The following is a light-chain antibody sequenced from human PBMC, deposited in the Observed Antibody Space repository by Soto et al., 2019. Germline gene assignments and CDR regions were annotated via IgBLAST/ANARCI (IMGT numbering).Light chain of an antibody. CDR3: QQSYSTPPT. CDR1: QSISTS. J-gene: IGKJ1*01. Sequence: DIQMTQSPSSLSASVGDRVTITCRASQSISTSLNWYQQKPGKAPKLLIYAASSLQSEVPSRFSGSGSGTDFTLTISSLQPEDFATYYCQQSYSTPPTFGQGTKVEIK. V-gene: IGKV1-39*01. CDR2: AAS.